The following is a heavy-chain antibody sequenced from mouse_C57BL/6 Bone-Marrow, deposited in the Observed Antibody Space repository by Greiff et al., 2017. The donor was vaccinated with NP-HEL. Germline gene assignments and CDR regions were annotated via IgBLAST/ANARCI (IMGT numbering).Heavy chain of an antibody. V-gene: IGHV1-54*01. CDR1: GYAFTNYL. CDR2: INPGSGGT. J-gene: IGHJ1*03. CDR3: AGSSHWYFDV. Sequence: QVQLQQSGAELVRPGTSVKVSCKASGYAFTNYLIEWVKQRPGQGLEWIGVINPGSGGTNYNEKFKGKATLTADKSSSTAYMQRSSLTSEDSAVYFFAGSSHWYFDVWGTGTTVTVSS. D-gene: IGHD1-1*01.